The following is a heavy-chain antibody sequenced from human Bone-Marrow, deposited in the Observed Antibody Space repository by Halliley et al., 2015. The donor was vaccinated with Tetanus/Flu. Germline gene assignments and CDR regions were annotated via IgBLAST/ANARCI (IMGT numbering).Heavy chain of an antibody. CDR3: AKDLPTAMVNFHGLDV. CDR2: ISYDGSNK. J-gene: IGHJ6*02. Sequence: SLRLSCVASGFTFSEYGIHWVRRAPGRGLEWVALISYDGSNKFYGDSVKGRFTISRDNSKNTLYLQINSLRAEDTAVYYCAKDLPTAMVNFHGLDVWGQGTPVTVSS. V-gene: IGHV3-30*18. D-gene: IGHD5-18*01. CDR1: GFTFSEYG.